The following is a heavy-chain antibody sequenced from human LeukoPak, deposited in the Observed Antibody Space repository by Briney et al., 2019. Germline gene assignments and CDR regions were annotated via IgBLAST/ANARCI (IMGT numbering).Heavy chain of an antibody. CDR2: IYYSGTT. D-gene: IGHD3-22*01. Sequence: PSETLSLTCTVSGGSISSSGFYWGWIRQPPGMGLEWIGSIYYSGTTYYNPSLKSRVTISVDTSRNQFSLKLRSVTAADTAVYYCARQWDSSGYHEYFQHWGQGTLVTVPS. CDR3: ARQWDSSGYHEYFQH. CDR1: GGSISSSGFY. V-gene: IGHV4-39*01. J-gene: IGHJ1*01.